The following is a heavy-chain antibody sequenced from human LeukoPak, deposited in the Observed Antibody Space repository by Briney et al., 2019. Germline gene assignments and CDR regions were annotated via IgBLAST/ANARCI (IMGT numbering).Heavy chain of an antibody. V-gene: IGHV1-2*02. Sequence: ASVKVSCEASRYTFSGYYIHWVRQAPGQGLEWMGWIYPNSGGTNYAQKFQGRVTMTREKSISTAYMELSRLRSDDTAVYYCARDGWYKSYMDVWGKGTTVIVSS. D-gene: IGHD6-19*01. CDR2: IYPNSGGT. J-gene: IGHJ6*03. CDR1: RYTFSGYY. CDR3: ARDGWYKSYMDV.